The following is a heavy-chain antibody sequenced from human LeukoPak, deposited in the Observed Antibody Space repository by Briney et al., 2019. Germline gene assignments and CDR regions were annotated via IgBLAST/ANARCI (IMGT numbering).Heavy chain of an antibody. CDR3: ARFRIAAHWFDP. V-gene: IGHV3-7*01. J-gene: IGHJ5*02. CDR2: IKEDGTQK. Sequence: GGSLRLSCAASGFTFNTYWMTWVRQAPGKGLEWVANIKEDGTQKYYVDSVNGRFTISRDNAKSSLYLQMTSLRVEDTAVYYCARFRIAAHWFDPWGQGTLVTVSS. D-gene: IGHD6-6*01. CDR1: GFTFNTYW.